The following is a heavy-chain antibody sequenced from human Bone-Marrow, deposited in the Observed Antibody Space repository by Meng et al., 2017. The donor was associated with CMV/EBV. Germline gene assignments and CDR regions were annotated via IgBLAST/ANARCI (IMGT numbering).Heavy chain of an antibody. CDR3: ARGQGSGSYY. Sequence: VQLQQLGAGVFKPSETLSLTCAVYGGSFSGYYWSWIRQPPGKGLEWIGEINHSGSTHYNPSLKSRVTISVDTSKNQFSLKLSSVTAADKAVYYCARGQGSGSYYWGQGTLVTVSS. CDR1: GGSFSGYY. D-gene: IGHD1-26*01. V-gene: IGHV4-34*01. J-gene: IGHJ4*02. CDR2: INHSGST.